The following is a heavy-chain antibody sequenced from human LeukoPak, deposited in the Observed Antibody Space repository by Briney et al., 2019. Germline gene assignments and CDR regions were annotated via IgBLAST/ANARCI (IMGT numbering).Heavy chain of an antibody. CDR3: TRLYSYGPTT. CDR1: GFIFSGSA. CDR2: IRSKANSYAT. Sequence: GGSLRLSCAASGFIFSGSAMHWVRQASGKGLEWVGRIRSKANSYATAYAASVKGRFTISRDDSKNTAYLQMNSLKTEDTAVYYCTRLYSYGPTTWGQGTLVTVSS. J-gene: IGHJ5*02. V-gene: IGHV3-73*01. D-gene: IGHD5-18*01.